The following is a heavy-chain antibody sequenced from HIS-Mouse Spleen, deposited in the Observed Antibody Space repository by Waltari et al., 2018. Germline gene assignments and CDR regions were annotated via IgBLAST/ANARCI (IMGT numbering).Heavy chain of an antibody. CDR3: ATVGTMVRGFDY. J-gene: IGHJ4*02. V-gene: IGHV1-24*01. CDR2: FDPEGGET. D-gene: IGHD3-10*01. Sequence: QVQLVQSGAEVKKPGASVKVSCKVSGYTLTELSMHWVRQATGKGVEWMGGFDPEGGETIYAQKFQCRVTMNEATSTDTAYMELSSLRSEDTAVYYCATVGTMVRGFDYWGQGTLVTVSS. CDR1: GYTLTELS.